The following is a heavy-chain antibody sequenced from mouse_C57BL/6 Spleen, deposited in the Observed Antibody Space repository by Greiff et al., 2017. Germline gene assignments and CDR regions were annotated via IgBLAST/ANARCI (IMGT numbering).Heavy chain of an antibody. J-gene: IGHJ1*03. CDR1: GYSFTDYN. V-gene: IGHV1-39*01. D-gene: IGHD1-1*01. CDR2: INPNYGTT. Sequence: VQLQQSGPELVKPGASVKISCKASGYSFTDYNMNWVKQSNGKSLEWIGVINPNYGTTSYNQKFKGKATLTVDQSSSTAYMQLNSLTSEDSAVYYCAKGYYGSSHWYFEVWGTGTTVTVSS. CDR3: AKGYYGSSHWYFEV.